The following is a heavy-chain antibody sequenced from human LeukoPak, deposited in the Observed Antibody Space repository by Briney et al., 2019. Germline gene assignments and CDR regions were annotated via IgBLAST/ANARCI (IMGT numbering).Heavy chain of an antibody. CDR2: INHSGST. CDR3: AKVYDNQLLFNWFGP. CDR1: GGSFSGYY. D-gene: IGHD2-2*01. V-gene: IGHV4-34*01. Sequence: SETLSLTCAVYGGSFSGYYWSWIRQPPGKGLEWIGEINHSGSTNYNPSLKSRVTISVDTSKNQFSLKLSSVTAADTAVYYCAKVYDNQLLFNWFGPWGQGTLVTVSS. J-gene: IGHJ5*02.